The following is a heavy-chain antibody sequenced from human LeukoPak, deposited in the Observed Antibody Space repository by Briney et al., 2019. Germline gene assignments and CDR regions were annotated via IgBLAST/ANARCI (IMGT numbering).Heavy chain of an antibody. J-gene: IGHJ5*02. CDR2: INPNSGGT. D-gene: IGHD3-22*01. CDR3: ARALYYYDSMGGWWFDP. V-gene: IGHV1-2*02. CDR1: GYTFTGYY. Sequence: GASVTVSCTASGYTFTGYYMHWVRQAPGQGLAWMGWINPNSGGTNYAQKLQGRVTMTTDTSTSTAYMELRSLRSDDTAVYYCARALYYYDSMGGWWFDPWGQGTLVTVSS.